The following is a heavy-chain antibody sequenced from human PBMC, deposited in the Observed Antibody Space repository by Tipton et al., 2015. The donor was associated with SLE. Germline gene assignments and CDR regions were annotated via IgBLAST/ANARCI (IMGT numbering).Heavy chain of an antibody. CDR1: GASISSGNYY. J-gene: IGHJ3*02. D-gene: IGHD3-10*01. V-gene: IGHV4-61*02. Sequence: LRLSCTVSGASISSGNYYWSWVRQPAGKGLEWIGRLYTSGSTRYNPSLKSRVTISLDTSKNQVSLKLTSVTAADTAVYFCARHRGVADRAFVFDIWGQGTMVTVSS. CDR2: LYTSGST. CDR3: ARHRGVADRAFVFDI.